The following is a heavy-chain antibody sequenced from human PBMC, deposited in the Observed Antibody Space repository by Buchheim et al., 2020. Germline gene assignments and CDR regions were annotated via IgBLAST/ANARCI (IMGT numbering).Heavy chain of an antibody. J-gene: IGHJ4*02. CDR2: IKQDGRER. D-gene: IGHD2-8*01. V-gene: IGHV3-7*04. CDR1: GLIFSDTW. CDR3: ARGNGGLDY. Sequence: EVQLEESGGGLVQPGGSLRLSCAASGLIFSDTWMSWVRQAPGKGLEWVANIKQDGRERNYVDSVKGRFTLSRDNAKKSLYLQMNSLRAEDTAVYFCARGNGGLDYWGQGTL.